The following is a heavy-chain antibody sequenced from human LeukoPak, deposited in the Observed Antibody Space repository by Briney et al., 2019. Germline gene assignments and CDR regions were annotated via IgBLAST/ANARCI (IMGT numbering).Heavy chain of an antibody. J-gene: IGHJ5*02. CDR1: GFTFSSYA. CDR3: AKDTRIVLVLPLGFGP. Sequence: GGSLSLSCAASGFTFSSYAMSWVRQAPGKGLEWVSAISGSGGSTYYADSVKGRFTISRDNSKNTLYLQMHSLRAEDTAVYYCAKDTRIVLVLPLGFGPWGKEPLVTLSS. D-gene: IGHD2-8*02. V-gene: IGHV3-23*01. CDR2: ISGSGGST.